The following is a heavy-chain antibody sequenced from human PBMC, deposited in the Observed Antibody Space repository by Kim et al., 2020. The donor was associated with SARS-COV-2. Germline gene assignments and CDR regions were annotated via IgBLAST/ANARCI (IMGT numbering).Heavy chain of an antibody. D-gene: IGHD3-22*01. Sequence: SVKVSCKASGGTFSSYAISWVRQAPGQGVEWMGRIIPILGIANYAQKFQGSVTITADKSTSTAYMELSSLRSEDTAVYYCASDPYYYDSSGYYYVSGFAHWGQATLVTVSS. V-gene: IGHV1-69*04. CDR3: ASDPYYYDSSGYYYVSGFAH. J-gene: IGHJ4*02. CDR2: IIPILGIA. CDR1: GGTFSSYA.